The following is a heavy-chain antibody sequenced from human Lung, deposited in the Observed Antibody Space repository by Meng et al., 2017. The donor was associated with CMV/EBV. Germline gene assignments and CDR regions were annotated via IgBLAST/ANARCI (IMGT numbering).Heavy chain of an antibody. D-gene: IGHD3-10*01. CDR3: ATDTGSH. Sequence: GESLKISCEASGFTFGSYTFNWARQAPGKGLEWVATLNQDGSQKYYVDSVKGRFTVSKDNAKNSLSLQMSSLRVEDTAVYYCATDTGSHWGQGTLVTVSS. CDR2: LNQDGSQK. CDR1: GFTFGSYT. J-gene: IGHJ4*02. V-gene: IGHV3-7*01.